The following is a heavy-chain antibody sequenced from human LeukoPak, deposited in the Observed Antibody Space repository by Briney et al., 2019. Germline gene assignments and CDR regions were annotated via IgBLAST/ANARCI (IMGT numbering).Heavy chain of an antibody. CDR2: IGGGGTGT. Sequence: PGGSLRLSCAASGFTFSSYAMSWVRQAPGKGLEWVSGIGGGGTGTYYADSVKGRFTISRDNSKSTLYLQMNSLRAGDTALYYCAKYGSGNFFDYWGQGTLVTVSS. J-gene: IGHJ4*02. D-gene: IGHD3-10*01. V-gene: IGHV3-23*01. CDR3: AKYGSGNFFDY. CDR1: GFTFSSYA.